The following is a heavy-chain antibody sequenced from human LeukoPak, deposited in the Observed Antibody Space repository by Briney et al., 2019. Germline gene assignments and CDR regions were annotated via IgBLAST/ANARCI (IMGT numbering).Heavy chain of an antibody. CDR1: GYSFTNYY. CDR3: ARASDIVMVVPATPPHY. D-gene: IGHD2-15*01. Sequence: GASVKVSCKASGYSFTNYYMHWVRQAPGQGLEWMGIINPSGGSSSYAQKFQGRVTMTRDTFTSTVYMELSSLRSEDTAVYYCARASDIVMVVPATPPHYWGQGTLVTVSS. V-gene: IGHV1-46*01. J-gene: IGHJ4*02. CDR2: INPSGGSS.